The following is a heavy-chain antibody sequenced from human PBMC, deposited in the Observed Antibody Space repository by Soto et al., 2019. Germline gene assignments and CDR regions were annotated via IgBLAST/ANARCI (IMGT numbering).Heavy chain of an antibody. CDR2: IYYSGST. CDR1: GGSISSYY. Sequence: SETLSLTCTVSGGSISSYYWSWIRQPPGKGLEWIGYIYYSGSTNYNPSLKSRVTISVDTSKNQFSLKLSSVTAADTAVYYCARHAYDGGFDPWGQGTLVTVSS. J-gene: IGHJ5*02. D-gene: IGHD2-8*01. CDR3: ARHAYDGGFDP. V-gene: IGHV4-59*08.